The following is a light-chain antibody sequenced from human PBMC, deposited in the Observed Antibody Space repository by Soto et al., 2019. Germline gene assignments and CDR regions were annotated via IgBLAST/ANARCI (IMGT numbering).Light chain of an antibody. CDR1: QSISSW. CDR2: DAS. Sequence: DIQMTQSPSTLSASVGDRVTITCRASQSISSWLSWYQQKPGKAPKLLIYDASSLESGVPSRFSGSGSGTEFTPTISSLQPEDFATYYCQQSYSTPITFGQGTRLEIK. J-gene: IGKJ5*01. V-gene: IGKV1-5*01. CDR3: QQSYSTPIT.